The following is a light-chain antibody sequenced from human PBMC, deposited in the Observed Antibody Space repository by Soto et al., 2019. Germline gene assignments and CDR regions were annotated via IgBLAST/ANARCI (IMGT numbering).Light chain of an antibody. V-gene: IGKV1-9*01. CDR1: QGVTTY. CDR3: QQLNTYPYT. CDR2: AAS. Sequence: DIQLTQSPSFLSASVGDSVTITCRASQGVTTYLAWYQQNPGTAPKLLIYAASTLQSGVPSRFSGSGSETEFTLTISSLQPEDFATYYCQQLNTYPYTFGQGTKLEIK. J-gene: IGKJ2*01.